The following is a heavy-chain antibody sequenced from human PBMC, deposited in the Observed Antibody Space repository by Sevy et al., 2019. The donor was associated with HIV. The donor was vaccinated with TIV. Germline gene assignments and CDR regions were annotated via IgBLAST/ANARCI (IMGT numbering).Heavy chain of an antibody. CDR1: GFTVNDKY. CDR2: IFSSGST. D-gene: IGHD6-19*01. V-gene: IGHV3-66*02. CDR3: VSLFLSYRSGWSYFDY. Sequence: GGSRRLSCAISGFTVNDKYIIWVRQAPGKGLEWVSVIFSSGSTYYADSAKGRFTISRDNSKNTVDLQMNSVRAEDTAVYYCVSLFLSYRSGWSYFDYWGQGTLVTFSS. J-gene: IGHJ4*02.